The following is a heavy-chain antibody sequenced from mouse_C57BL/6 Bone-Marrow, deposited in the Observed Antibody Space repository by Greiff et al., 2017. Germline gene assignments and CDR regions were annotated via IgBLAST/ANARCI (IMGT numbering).Heavy chain of an antibody. Sequence: VQLQQPGAELVKPGASVKLSCKASGYTFTSYGISWVKQRTGQGLEWIGEIYPRSGNTYYNEKFKGKATLTADKSSSTAYMELRSLTSEDSAVYFCATPYYYGSSYQFAYWGQGTLVTVSA. CDR3: ATPYYYGSSYQFAY. CDR1: GYTFTSYG. J-gene: IGHJ3*01. CDR2: IYPRSGNT. V-gene: IGHV1-81*01. D-gene: IGHD1-1*01.